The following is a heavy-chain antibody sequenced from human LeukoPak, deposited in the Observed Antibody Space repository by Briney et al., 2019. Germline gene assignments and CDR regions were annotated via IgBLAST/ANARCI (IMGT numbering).Heavy chain of an antibody. J-gene: IGHJ4*02. CDR3: ARAPEGVFDY. CDR2: ISYDGSNK. D-gene: IGHD1-14*01. Sequence: PGRSLRLSCAASGFTFSSYAMHWVRQAPGKGLEWVAVISYDGSNKYYADSVKGRSTISRDNSKNTLYLQMNSLRAEDTAVYYCARAPEGVFDYWGQGTLVTVSS. CDR1: GFTFSSYA. V-gene: IGHV3-30-3*01.